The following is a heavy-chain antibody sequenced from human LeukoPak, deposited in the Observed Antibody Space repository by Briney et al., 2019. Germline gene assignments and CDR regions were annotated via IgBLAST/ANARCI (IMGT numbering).Heavy chain of an antibody. CDR2: IIPIFGTA. CDR3: AREVGDIWNYYYYYMDV. J-gene: IGHJ6*03. Sequence: GASVKVSCKASGGTFSSYAISWVRQAPGQGLEWMGGIIPIFGTANYAQKFQGRVTITADESTSTAYMELSSLRSEDTAVYYCAREVGDIWNYYYYYMDVWGKGTTVTISS. V-gene: IGHV1-69*13. D-gene: IGHD3/OR15-3a*01. CDR1: GGTFSSYA.